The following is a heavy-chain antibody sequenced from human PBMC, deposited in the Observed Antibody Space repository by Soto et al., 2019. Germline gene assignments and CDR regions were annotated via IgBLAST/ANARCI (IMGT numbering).Heavy chain of an antibody. CDR3: ARDRSSSSL. CDR2: ISAYNRKT. J-gene: IGHJ4*02. Sequence: GASVKVSCKASGYTFTIYVIHWVRQAPGQGLEWMGWISAYNRKTDYAQKFQGRVIMTTDTSTSTAYMELRSLRSDDTAVYYCARDRSSSSLWGQGTLVTVSS. D-gene: IGHD6-6*01. V-gene: IGHV1-18*01. CDR1: GYTFTIYV.